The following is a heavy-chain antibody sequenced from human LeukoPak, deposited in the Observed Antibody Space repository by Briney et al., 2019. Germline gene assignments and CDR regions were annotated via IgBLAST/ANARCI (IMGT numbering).Heavy chain of an antibody. CDR2: IYVGEANT. CDR3: ARRGTNEYFDL. CDR1: GYSCTTYW. D-gene: IGHD1-1*01. Sequence: GESLKISCQGSGYSCTTYWIGWVRQMHGKGLERMGIIYVGEANTRYRPSFQGKVTISADKSTNPAFLRWSSLKASDTAMYYCARRGTNEYFDLWGRGTLVTVSS. J-gene: IGHJ2*01. V-gene: IGHV5-51*01.